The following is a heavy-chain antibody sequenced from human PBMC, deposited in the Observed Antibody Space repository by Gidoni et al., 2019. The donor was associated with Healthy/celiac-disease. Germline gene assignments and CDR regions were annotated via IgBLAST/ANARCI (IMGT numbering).Heavy chain of an antibody. V-gene: IGHV3-21*01. CDR3: AREAEDSGYAGFDY. CDR1: GFTFSSYS. J-gene: IGHJ4*02. Sequence: EVQLVESGGGLVKPGGSLRLSCAASGFTFSSYSMNWVRQAPGKGLEWVSSISSSSSYIYYADSVKGRFTISRDNAKNSLYLQMNSLRAEDTAVYYCAREAEDSGYAGFDYWGQGTLVTVSS. CDR2: ISSSSSYI. D-gene: IGHD5-12*01.